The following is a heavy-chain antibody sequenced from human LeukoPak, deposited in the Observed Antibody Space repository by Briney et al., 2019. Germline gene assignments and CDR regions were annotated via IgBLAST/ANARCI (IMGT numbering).Heavy chain of an antibody. V-gene: IGHV3-23*01. CDR1: GFTFSSYA. Sequence: PGGSLRLPCAASGFTFSSYAMSWVRQAPGKGLEWVSAISGSGGSTYYADSVKGRFTISRDNSKNTLYLQMNSLRAENTAVYYCAKDSSGWYMYYFDHWGQGTLVTVSS. CDR3: AKDSSGWYMYYFDH. J-gene: IGHJ4*02. CDR2: ISGSGGST. D-gene: IGHD6-19*01.